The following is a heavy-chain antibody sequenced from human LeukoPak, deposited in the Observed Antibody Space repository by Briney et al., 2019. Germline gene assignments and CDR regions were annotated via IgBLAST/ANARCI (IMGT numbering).Heavy chain of an antibody. Sequence: SETLSLTCTVSGGSISSSSYYWGWIRQPPGKGLEWIGSIYYSGSTYYNSSLKSRVTISVDTSKNQFSPKLSSVTAADTAVYYCARQGRGGNRNFDYWGQGTLVTVSS. D-gene: IGHD1-14*01. V-gene: IGHV4-39*01. CDR3: ARQGRGGNRNFDY. CDR1: GGSISSSSYY. CDR2: IYYSGST. J-gene: IGHJ4*02.